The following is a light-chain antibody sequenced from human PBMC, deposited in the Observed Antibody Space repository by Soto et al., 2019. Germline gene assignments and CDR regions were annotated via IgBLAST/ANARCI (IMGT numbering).Light chain of an antibody. CDR2: DAS. V-gene: IGKV3-11*01. J-gene: IGKJ4*01. CDR3: QQRSDWPST. CDR1: QSVGSY. Sequence: EIVLTQSPATLSLSPGDRATLSCRASQSVGSYLGWYQQRPGQAPRLLIYDASNRATGIPARFSGSGSGTDXTXXXXXXXXXDXXVYYCQQRSDWPSTFGGGTKVEIK.